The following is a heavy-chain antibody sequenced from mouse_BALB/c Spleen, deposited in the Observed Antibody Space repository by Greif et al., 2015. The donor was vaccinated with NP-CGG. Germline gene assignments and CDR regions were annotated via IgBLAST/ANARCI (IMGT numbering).Heavy chain of an antibody. V-gene: IGHV1S132*01. CDR3: ALLRPSFVDY. Sequence: QVQLTDSGAELVKPGASVKLSCKTSGYTFTSYWIQWVKQRPGQGLGWIGEIFPGTGTTYYNEKFKGKATLTIDTSSSTAYMQLSSLTSEDSAVYFCALLRPSFVDYWGQGTTLTVSS. D-gene: IGHD1-2*01. CDR2: IFPGTGTT. J-gene: IGHJ2*01. CDR1: GYTFTSYW.